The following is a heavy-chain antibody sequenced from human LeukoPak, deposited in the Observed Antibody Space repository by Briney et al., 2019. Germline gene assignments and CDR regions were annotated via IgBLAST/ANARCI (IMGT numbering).Heavy chain of an antibody. CDR1: RFTFSTCT. V-gene: IGHV3-21*01. CDR3: ARDRTTVTTFDY. CDR2: ISSSSSYI. D-gene: IGHD4-17*01. Sequence: AGGSLRLSCAASRFTFSTCTMNWVRQAPGKGLEWVSSISSSSSYIYYADSVKGRFTISRDNAKNSLYLQMNTLRAEDTAVYYCARDRTTVTTFDYWGQGILVTVSS. J-gene: IGHJ4*02.